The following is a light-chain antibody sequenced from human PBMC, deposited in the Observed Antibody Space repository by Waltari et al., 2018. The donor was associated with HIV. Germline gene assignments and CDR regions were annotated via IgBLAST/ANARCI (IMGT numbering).Light chain of an antibody. CDR3: QSYDSSLSGGV. CDR1: SSNIRAGYH. J-gene: IGLJ3*02. Sequence: QSALTQPPSVSGAPGQRVTIPCTGSSSNIRAGYHVHWYQQVPGTAPKLLIYGNSNRPSGVPDRFSGSKSGTSASLAVTGLQAEDEADYYCQSYDSSLSGGVFGGGTKLTVL. V-gene: IGLV1-40*01. CDR2: GNS.